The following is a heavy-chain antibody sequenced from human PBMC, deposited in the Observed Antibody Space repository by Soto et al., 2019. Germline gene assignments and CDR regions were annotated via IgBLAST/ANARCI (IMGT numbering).Heavy chain of an antibody. Sequence: GGSLRLSCAASGFTFSAYAMSWVRPAPGKGLQWVSGVGGSDTDKHYADSVRGRFTVSRDNSKNTLYLQMNSLRADDTAVYYCAKDATAVNGVWDPFDMWGQGTEVTVSS. V-gene: IGHV3-23*01. J-gene: IGHJ3*02. D-gene: IGHD2-8*01. CDR3: AKDATAVNGVWDPFDM. CDR2: VGGSDTDK. CDR1: GFTFSAYA.